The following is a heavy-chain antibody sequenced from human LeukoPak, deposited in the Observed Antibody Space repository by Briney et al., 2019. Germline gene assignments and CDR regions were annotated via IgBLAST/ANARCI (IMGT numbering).Heavy chain of an antibody. V-gene: IGHV4-4*02. CDR2: IYHSGST. J-gene: IGHJ5*02. CDR3: ARHYSSSWPNWFDP. D-gene: IGHD6-13*01. CDR1: GGSISSSNW. Sequence: ASETLSLTCAVSGGSISSSNWWSWVRQPPGKGLEWIGEIYHSGSTNYNPSLKSRVTISVDKSKNQFSLKLSSVTAADTAVYYCARHYSSSWPNWFDPWGQGTLVTVSS.